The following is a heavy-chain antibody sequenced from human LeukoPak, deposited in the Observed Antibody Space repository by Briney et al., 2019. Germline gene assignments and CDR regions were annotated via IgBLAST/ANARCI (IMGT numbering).Heavy chain of an antibody. V-gene: IGHV6-1*01. CDR1: GDSVSSNSAA. Sequence: SQTLSLTCAISGDSVSSNSAAWNWIRQSPSRGLEWLGRTYYRSKWYNDYAVSVKSRITINPDTSKNQFSLQPNSVTPEDTAVYYCARGGAKPATYSSSWLGYYYMDVWGKGTTVTISS. D-gene: IGHD6-13*01. CDR2: TYYRSKWYN. CDR3: ARGGAKPATYSSSWLGYYYMDV. J-gene: IGHJ6*03.